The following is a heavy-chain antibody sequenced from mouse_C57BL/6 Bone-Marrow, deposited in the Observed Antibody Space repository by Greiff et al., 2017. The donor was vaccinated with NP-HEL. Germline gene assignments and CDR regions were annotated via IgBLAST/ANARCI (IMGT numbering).Heavy chain of an antibody. CDR1: GFNIKDDY. Sequence: EVQGVESGAELVRPGASVKLSCTASGFNIKDDYMHWVKQRPEQGLEWIGWIDPENGDTEYASKFQGKATITADTSSNTAYLQLSSLTSEDTAVYYCTRYYGSSPWYFDVWGTGTTVTVSS. V-gene: IGHV14-4*01. CDR2: IDPENGDT. CDR3: TRYYGSSPWYFDV. D-gene: IGHD1-1*01. J-gene: IGHJ1*03.